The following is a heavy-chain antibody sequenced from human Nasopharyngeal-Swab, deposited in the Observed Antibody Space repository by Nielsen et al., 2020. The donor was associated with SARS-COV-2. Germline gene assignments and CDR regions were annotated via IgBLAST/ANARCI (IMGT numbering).Heavy chain of an antibody. CDR2: IRSKAYGGTT. CDR1: GFTFGDYV. J-gene: IGHJ6*02. Sequence: SLRLSCTASGFTFGDYVMTWFRQAPGKGLEWVGFIRSKAYGGTTEYAASVKGRFTISRDDSKSIAYLQMNSLKTEDTAVYYCTRGSRYYPDYYFGMDVWGQGTTVTVSS. V-gene: IGHV3-49*03. CDR3: TRGSRYYPDYYFGMDV. D-gene: IGHD3-3*01.